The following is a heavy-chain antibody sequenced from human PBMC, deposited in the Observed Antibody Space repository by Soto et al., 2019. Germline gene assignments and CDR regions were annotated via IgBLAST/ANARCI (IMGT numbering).Heavy chain of an antibody. Sequence: PSETLSLTCTVSGGSISSGGYYWSWIRQHPGKGLEWIGYIYYSGSTYYNPSLKSRVTISVDTSKNQFSLKLSSVTAADTAVYYCARERYDISFDYWGQGTLVTVSS. CDR1: GGSISSGGYY. CDR3: ARERYDISFDY. J-gene: IGHJ4*02. D-gene: IGHD3-9*01. CDR2: IYYSGST. V-gene: IGHV4-31*03.